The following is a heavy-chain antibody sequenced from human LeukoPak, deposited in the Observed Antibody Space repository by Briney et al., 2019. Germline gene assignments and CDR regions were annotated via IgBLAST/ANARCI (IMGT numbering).Heavy chain of an antibody. CDR2: ITGSSSSI. CDR1: GFTFSNYN. Sequence: GGSLRLSCAASGFTFSNYNMNWVRQAPGKGLEWISYITGSSSSIYYADSVKGRFTISRDNARNSLYLQMNSLRAEDTAVYYCAREPTYTSSWYATCDYWGQGIQVTVSS. V-gene: IGHV3-48*01. D-gene: IGHD6-13*01. J-gene: IGHJ4*02. CDR3: AREPTYTSSWYATCDY.